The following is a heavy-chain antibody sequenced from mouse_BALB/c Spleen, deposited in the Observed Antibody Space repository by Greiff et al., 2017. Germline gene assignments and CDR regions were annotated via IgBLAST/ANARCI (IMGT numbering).Heavy chain of an antibody. CDR3: ARYSYGNYGYYAMDY. Sequence: EVHLVESGPSLVKPSQTLSLTCSVTGDSITSGYWNWIRKFPGNKLEYMGYISYSGSTYYNPSLKSRISITRDTSKNQYYLQLNSVTTEDTATYYCARYSYGNYGYYAMDYWGQGTSVTVSS. CDR2: ISYSGST. J-gene: IGHJ4*01. CDR1: GDSITSGY. V-gene: IGHV3-8*02. D-gene: IGHD2-10*02.